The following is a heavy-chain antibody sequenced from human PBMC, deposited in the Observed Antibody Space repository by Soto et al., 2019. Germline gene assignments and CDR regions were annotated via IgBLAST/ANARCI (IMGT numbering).Heavy chain of an antibody. CDR1: GFTFSSYS. CDR3: ARDFSGSAPYYYYGMDV. Sequence: EVQLVESGGGLVQPGGSLRLSCAASGFTFSSYSMNWVRQAPGKGLEWVSYISSSSSTIYYADSVKGRFTISRDNAKNSLYLQMNSLRDEDTAVYYCARDFSGSAPYYYYGMDVWGQGTTVTVSS. J-gene: IGHJ6*02. D-gene: IGHD3-10*01. CDR2: ISSSSSTI. V-gene: IGHV3-48*02.